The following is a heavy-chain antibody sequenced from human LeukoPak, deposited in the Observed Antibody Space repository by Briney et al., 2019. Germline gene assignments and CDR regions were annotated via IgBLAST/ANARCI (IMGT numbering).Heavy chain of an antibody. Sequence: SETLSLTCTVSDDSIHNHIWNWIRQPAGKGLEWIGRVYTSGSTNYNPSLKSRVTISVDTSKNQFSLKLSSVTAADTAVYYCARVLGEQLVRDDAFDIWGQGTMVTVSS. D-gene: IGHD6-6*01. J-gene: IGHJ3*02. CDR1: DDSIHNHI. CDR3: ARVLGEQLVRDDAFDI. CDR2: VYTSGST. V-gene: IGHV4-4*07.